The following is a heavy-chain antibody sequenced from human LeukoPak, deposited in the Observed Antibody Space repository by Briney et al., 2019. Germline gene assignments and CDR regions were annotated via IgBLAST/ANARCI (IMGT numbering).Heavy chain of an antibody. CDR2: IIGGGRTM. CDR3: ARDSYYYDSSGYSTLSGMDV. V-gene: IGHV3-48*04. D-gene: IGHD3-22*01. CDR1: GFTFGTLS. Sequence: GGSLRPPCAPSGFTFGTLSTNGAPQAPGRGREGVAYIIGGGRTMFYGDSVKGRFTISRDNAKNSLYLQMNSLRAEDTAVYYCARDSYYYDSSGYSTLSGMDVWGQGTTVTVSS. J-gene: IGHJ6*02.